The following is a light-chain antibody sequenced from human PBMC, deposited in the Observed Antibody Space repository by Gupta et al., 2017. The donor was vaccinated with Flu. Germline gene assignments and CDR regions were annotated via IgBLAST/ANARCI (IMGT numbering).Light chain of an antibody. CDR2: DNS. J-gene: IGLJ1*01. CDR3: QVWDTRGDHQAV. CDR1: NIGTKA. Sequence: SVLPQPPSLSVAPGQTARITCGGNNIGTKAVHWYQQKPGQAPVLFVYDNSDRPSGSPERFSGSNSGNTATLTISRVEAGDEADYYCQVWDTRGDHQAVFGAGTKVTVL. V-gene: IGLV3-21*02.